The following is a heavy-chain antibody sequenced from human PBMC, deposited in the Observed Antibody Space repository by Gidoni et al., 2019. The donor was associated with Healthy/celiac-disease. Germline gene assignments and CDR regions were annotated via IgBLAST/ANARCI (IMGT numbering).Heavy chain of an antibody. Sequence: EVQLVESGGGLVQPGGSLRLSCAASGFTFSSYTMNWVRQAPGKGLEWVSYISSSSSTIYYADSVKGRFTIYRDNAKNSRYLQMNSLRDEDTAVYYCARDYIMTTVTTDPGIHDYWGQGTLVTVSS. J-gene: IGHJ4*02. CDR1: GFTFSSYT. CDR2: ISSSSSTI. V-gene: IGHV3-48*02. D-gene: IGHD4-4*01. CDR3: ARDYIMTTVTTDPGIHDY.